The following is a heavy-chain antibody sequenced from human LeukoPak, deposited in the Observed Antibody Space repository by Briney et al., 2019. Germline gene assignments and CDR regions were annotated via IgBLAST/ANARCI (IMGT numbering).Heavy chain of an antibody. CDR3: ARQMTPHGNFDY. CDR2: IGTAGDT. Sequence: PGGSLRLSCAASGFTFSNYAMRWVRQATGKGLEWVSAIGTAGDTFYPGSVKGRFTISRENAKNSLYLQMNSLRAEDTAVYYCARQMTPHGNFDYWGQGTLVTVSS. CDR1: GFTFSNYA. V-gene: IGHV3-13*01. D-gene: IGHD1-26*01. J-gene: IGHJ4*02.